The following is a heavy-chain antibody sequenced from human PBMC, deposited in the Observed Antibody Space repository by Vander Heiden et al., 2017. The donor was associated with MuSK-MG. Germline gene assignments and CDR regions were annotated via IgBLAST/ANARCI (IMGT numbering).Heavy chain of an antibody. CDR3: ARYYDSTGPSGGAFDI. J-gene: IGHJ3*02. CDR2: IYRGGDT. D-gene: IGHD3-22*01. Sequence: EVHLVESGGGLVQPGGSLRLSCAASGFTVSSNFMTWVRQAPGKGLEWVSFIYRGGDTYYADSVKGRFTISRDNSKNTRYLKMNSMRVEETAVYYCARYYDSTGPSGGAFDIWGQGTMVTVSS. V-gene: IGHV3-66*02. CDR1: GFTVSSNF.